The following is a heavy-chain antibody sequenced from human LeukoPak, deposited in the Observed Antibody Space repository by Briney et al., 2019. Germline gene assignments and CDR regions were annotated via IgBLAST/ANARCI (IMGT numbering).Heavy chain of an antibody. D-gene: IGHD1-26*01. CDR2: ISSSSSYI. J-gene: IGHJ6*03. CDR3: ARDLGGNYLTYYYYYYMDV. V-gene: IGHV3-21*01. CDR1: GSTFSSYS. Sequence: GGSLRPSCAASGSTFSSYSMNWVRQAPGKGLEWVSSISSSSSYIYYADSVKGRFTISRDNAKNSLYLQMNSLRAEDTAVYYCARDLGGNYLTYYYYYYMDVWGKGTTVTVSS.